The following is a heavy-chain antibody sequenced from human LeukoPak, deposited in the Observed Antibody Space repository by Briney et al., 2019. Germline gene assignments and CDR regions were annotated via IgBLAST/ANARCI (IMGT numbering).Heavy chain of an antibody. CDR3: ATLTGGDDAFDI. D-gene: IGHD4-23*01. Sequence: SETLSLTCTVSGGSISSYYWSWIRQPPGKGLEWIGHIFYTGSTNYNPSLKSRVTISVLTSKNRFSLKLSSVTAADTAVYYCATLTGGDDAFDIWGQGTMVTVSS. CDR1: GGSISSYY. J-gene: IGHJ3*02. V-gene: IGHV4-59*01. CDR2: IFYTGST.